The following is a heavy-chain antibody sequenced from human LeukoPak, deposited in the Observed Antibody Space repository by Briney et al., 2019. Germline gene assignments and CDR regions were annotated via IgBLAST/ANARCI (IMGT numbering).Heavy chain of an antibody. D-gene: IGHD3-10*01. V-gene: IGHV5-51*01. Sequence: GESLKISCKGSGYSFTSYWIGWVRQMPGKGLEWMGIIYPGDSDTRYSPSFQGQVTISADKSISTAYLQWSSLKASDTAMYYCARPSFSGGSGSYAFDIWGQGPMVTVSS. CDR2: IYPGDSDT. CDR1: GYSFTSYW. CDR3: ARPSFSGGSGSYAFDI. J-gene: IGHJ3*02.